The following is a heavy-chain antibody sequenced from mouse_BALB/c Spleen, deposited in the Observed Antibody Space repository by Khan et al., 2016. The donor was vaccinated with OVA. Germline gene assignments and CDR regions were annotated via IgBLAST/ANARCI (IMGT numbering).Heavy chain of an antibody. Sequence: QVQLQQSGAELVRPGVSVKISCKASGYTFTDYAMHWVKQRHAQSLEWIGVISTNYGDADYNQKFQGKASMTVDRSSSTVYMELARLTSEDSAIYYCVRGGKFAYWGQGTLVTVSA. D-gene: IGHD1-1*02. CDR3: VRGGKFAY. J-gene: IGHJ3*01. V-gene: IGHV1S137*01. CDR2: ISTNYGDA. CDR1: GYTFTDYA.